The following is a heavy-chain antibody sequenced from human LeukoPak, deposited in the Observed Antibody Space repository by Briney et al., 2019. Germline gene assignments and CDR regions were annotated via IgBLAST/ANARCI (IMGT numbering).Heavy chain of an antibody. D-gene: IGHD7-27*01. CDR2: IKQDGSEK. CDR1: GFTFSNYF. V-gene: IGHV3-7*01. CDR3: ARPGARGLYYSDY. J-gene: IGHJ4*02. Sequence: GGSLRLSCTASGFTFSNYFMSWVRQAPGKGLEWVANIKQDGSEKYYVDSVKGRFTISRDNAKNSLYLQMHSLRAEDTAVYYCARPGARGLYYSDYWGQGTLVTVSS.